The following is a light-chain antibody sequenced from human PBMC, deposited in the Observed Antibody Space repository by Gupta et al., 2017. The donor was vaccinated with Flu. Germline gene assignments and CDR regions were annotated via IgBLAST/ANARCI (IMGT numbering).Light chain of an antibody. CDR3: QQYKSYRA. CDR1: QSISSW. V-gene: IGKV1-5*03. J-gene: IGKJ1*01. Sequence: SPSTLSASVGDRVTITCRASQSISSWLAWYQQKPGKAPKLLIYKASSLESGVPSRFSGSGSGTEFTLTISSLQPDDYATYYCQQYKSYRAFGQGTKVEIK. CDR2: KAS.